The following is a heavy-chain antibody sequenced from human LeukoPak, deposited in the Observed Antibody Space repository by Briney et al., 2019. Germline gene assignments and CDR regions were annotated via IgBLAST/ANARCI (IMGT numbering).Heavy chain of an antibody. CDR1: GGSISSGDYY. Sequence: PSQTLSLTCTVSGGSISSGDYYWSWIRQPPGKGLEWIGYIYYSGSTNYNPSLKSRVTISVDTSKNQFSLKLSSVTAADTAVYYCARSAGVGKEVPAAIFNSWGQGTLVTVSS. CDR3: ARSAGVGKEVPAAIFNS. D-gene: IGHD2-2*01. CDR2: IYYSGST. V-gene: IGHV4-61*08. J-gene: IGHJ5*01.